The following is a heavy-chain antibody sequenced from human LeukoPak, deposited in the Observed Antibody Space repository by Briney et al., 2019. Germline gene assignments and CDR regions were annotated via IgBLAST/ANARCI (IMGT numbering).Heavy chain of an antibody. J-gene: IGHJ4*02. D-gene: IGHD3-22*01. CDR2: ISSSSSYI. V-gene: IGHV3-21*01. Sequence: AGGSLRLSCAASGFTFSSYSMNWVRQAPGKGLEWVSSISSSSSYIYYADSVKGRFTISRDNANNSPYLQMSSLRAEDTAVYYCASEYYYDSSGYYYVSSYFEYWGQGTLVTVSS. CDR3: ASEYYYDSSGYYYVSSYFEY. CDR1: GFTFSSYS.